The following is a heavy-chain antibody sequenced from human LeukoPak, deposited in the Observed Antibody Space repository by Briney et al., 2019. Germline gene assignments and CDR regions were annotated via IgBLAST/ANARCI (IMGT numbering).Heavy chain of an antibody. V-gene: IGHV3-30*18. Sequence: GGSLRLSCAVSGFNFSSFGMHWVRQAPGKGLEWLAFILFDGSNTCYADSVKGRFTISRDNSKNTLYLHVNSLRADDTAVYYCAKGRAEYYYDSTAYYILDFWGQGTPVTVSS. J-gene: IGHJ4*02. CDR2: ILFDGSNT. CDR3: AKGRAEYYYDSTAYYILDF. CDR1: GFNFSSFG. D-gene: IGHD3-22*01.